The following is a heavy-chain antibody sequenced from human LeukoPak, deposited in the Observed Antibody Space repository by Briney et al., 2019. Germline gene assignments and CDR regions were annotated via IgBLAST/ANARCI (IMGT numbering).Heavy chain of an antibody. V-gene: IGHV4-4*02. Sequence: PSWTLSLTCAVSGGSISSSNWWSWVRQPPGKGLEWIGEIYHSGSTNYNPSLKSRVTISVDKSKNQFSLKLSSVTAADTAVYYCARGLLVVAATSYFDYWGQGTLVTVSS. CDR3: ARGLLVVAATSYFDY. CDR1: GGSISSSNW. CDR2: IYHSGST. J-gene: IGHJ4*02. D-gene: IGHD2-15*01.